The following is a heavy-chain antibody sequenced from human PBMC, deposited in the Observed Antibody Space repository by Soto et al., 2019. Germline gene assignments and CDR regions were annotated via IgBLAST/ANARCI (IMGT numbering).Heavy chain of an antibody. Sequence: SETLSLTCTVSGDSISSSNYFWGWIRQPPGKGLEWIGTIFYSGSTYYNPSLKSRVTISVDTSKNQFSLKLTSVTAADTALYYCARRYGWSYFDYWRQGSLVTVS. D-gene: IGHD6-19*01. CDR3: ARRYGWSYFDY. CDR2: IFYSGST. CDR1: GDSISSSNYF. V-gene: IGHV4-39*01. J-gene: IGHJ4*02.